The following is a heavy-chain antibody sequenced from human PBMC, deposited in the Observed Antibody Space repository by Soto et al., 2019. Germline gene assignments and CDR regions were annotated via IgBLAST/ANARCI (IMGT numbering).Heavy chain of an antibody. CDR3: ARDPHYADSSGYYVSSGNFDY. CDR2: IYYSGNT. J-gene: IGHJ4*02. D-gene: IGHD3-22*01. Sequence: LSLLSTVTGVSISSRGHSCNWFRPHPIESLECIRYIYYSGNTYYNPSLNSRVTISVDTSKNQFSLRLSSVTAADTAVYYCARDPHYADSSGYYVSSGNFDYWGQGILVTVSS. V-gene: IGHV4-31*02. CDR1: GVSISSRGHS.